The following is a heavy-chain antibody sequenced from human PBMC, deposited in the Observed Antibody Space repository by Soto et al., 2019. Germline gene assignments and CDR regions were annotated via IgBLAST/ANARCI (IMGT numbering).Heavy chain of an antibody. V-gene: IGHV4-4*02. CDR1: SGSISSSNW. D-gene: IGHD2-2*01. J-gene: IGHJ4*02. Sequence: QVQLQESGPGLVKPSGTLSLTCAVSSGSISSSNWWRWVRQPPGKGLEWIGEIYHSGSTNYNPSLKSRVTISVDKSKNQFSLKLSSVTAADTAVYYCARQRGGYCSSTSCYEIDYWGQGTLVTVSS. CDR3: ARQRGGYCSSTSCYEIDY. CDR2: IYHSGST.